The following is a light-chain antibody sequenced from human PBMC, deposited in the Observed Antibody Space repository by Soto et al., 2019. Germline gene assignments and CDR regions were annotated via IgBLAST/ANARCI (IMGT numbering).Light chain of an antibody. CDR2: SNN. Sequence: QSVLTQPPSASGTPGQRVTISCSGSSSNIGSKTVNWYQQLPGTAPKLLIYSNNQRPSGVLDRFSGSKSGTSASLAISGRQSEDEADYYCAAWDDSLNGVVFGGGTKLTVL. CDR3: AAWDDSLNGVV. J-gene: IGLJ2*01. V-gene: IGLV1-44*01. CDR1: SSNIGSKT.